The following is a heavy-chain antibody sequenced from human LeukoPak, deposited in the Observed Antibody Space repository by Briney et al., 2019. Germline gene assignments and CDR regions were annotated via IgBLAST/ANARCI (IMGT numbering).Heavy chain of an antibody. J-gene: IGHJ5*02. D-gene: IGHD2-15*01. CDR1: GFTFSYYG. Sequence: GGSLRLSCAASGFTFSYYGMHWVRHAPGKGLEWVAVISHDGSNIHYGDSVKGRFTISRDNSKNTLYLQMHSLGAEDTAIYYCAKDPYRVVVATGNYLDPWGQGTLVTVSS. CDR3: AKDPYRVVVATGNYLDP. CDR2: ISHDGSNI. V-gene: IGHV3-30*18.